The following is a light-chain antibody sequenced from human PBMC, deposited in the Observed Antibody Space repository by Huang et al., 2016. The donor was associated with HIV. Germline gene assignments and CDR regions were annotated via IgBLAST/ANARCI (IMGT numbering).Light chain of an antibody. CDR3: QQLNSYPIT. CDR2: AAS. Sequence: IQLTQSPSSLSLLIGDRVTITCLASQAITNYLAWYQQKPRHTPKVLIYAASALAGGVPSRFSGSGSGRNFTLNINNLQPEDFGTYYCQQLNSYPITFGQGTRLEIK. J-gene: IGKJ5*01. CDR1: QAITNY. V-gene: IGKV1-9*01.